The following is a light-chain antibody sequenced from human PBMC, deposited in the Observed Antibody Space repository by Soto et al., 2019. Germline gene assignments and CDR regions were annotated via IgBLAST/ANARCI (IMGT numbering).Light chain of an antibody. Sequence: QSALTQPRSVSGSPGQSGTISCTGTSSDVGGYNYVSWYQQHPGKAPKLMIYDVSKRPSGVPDRFSGSKSGNTASLTISGLQAEDEADYYCCSYAGSYVFGTGTKATVL. V-gene: IGLV2-11*01. CDR3: CSYAGSYV. CDR1: SSDVGGYNY. CDR2: DVS. J-gene: IGLJ1*01.